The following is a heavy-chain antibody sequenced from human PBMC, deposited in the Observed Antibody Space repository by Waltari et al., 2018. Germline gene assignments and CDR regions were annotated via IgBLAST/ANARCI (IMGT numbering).Heavy chain of an antibody. D-gene: IGHD6-13*01. CDR3: AAVNPRYSSSWYDWTLLMDV. Sequence: QMQLVQSGPEVKKPGTSVKVSCKASGSTFTSSAMQWVRQARGQRLGWIGWIVVGSGNTNYAQKFQERVTITRDMSTSTAYMELSSLRSEDTAVYYCAAVNPRYSSSWYDWTLLMDVWGKGTTVTVSS. V-gene: IGHV1-58*02. CDR1: GSTFTSSA. J-gene: IGHJ6*04. CDR2: IVVGSGNT.